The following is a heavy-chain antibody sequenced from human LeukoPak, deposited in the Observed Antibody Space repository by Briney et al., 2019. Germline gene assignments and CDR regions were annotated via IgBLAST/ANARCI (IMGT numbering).Heavy chain of an antibody. CDR3: ARESGSYYAVY. CDR1: GFTFSSYG. CDR2: IWYDGSNK. V-gene: IGHV3-33*01. D-gene: IGHD1-26*01. Sequence: GGSLRLSCAASGFTFSSYGMHWVRQAPGKELEWVAVIWYDGSNKYYADSVKGRFTISRDNSKSTLYLQMNSLRAEDTAVYYCARESGSYYAVYWGQGTLVTVSS. J-gene: IGHJ4*02.